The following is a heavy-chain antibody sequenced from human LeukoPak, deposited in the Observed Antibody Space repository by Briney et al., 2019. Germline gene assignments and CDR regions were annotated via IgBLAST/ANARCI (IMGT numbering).Heavy chain of an antibody. J-gene: IGHJ6*02. CDR1: GFTFSSYA. CDR2: ISYDGSNK. D-gene: IGHD6-6*01. CDR3: ARSYSSSDYYYGMDV. Sequence: PGGSLRLSCAAPGFTFSSYAMHWVRQAPGKGLEWVAVISYDGSNKYYADSVKGRFTISRDNSKNTLYLQMNSLRAEDTAVYYCARSYSSSDYYYGMDVWGQGTTVTVSS. V-gene: IGHV3-30-3*01.